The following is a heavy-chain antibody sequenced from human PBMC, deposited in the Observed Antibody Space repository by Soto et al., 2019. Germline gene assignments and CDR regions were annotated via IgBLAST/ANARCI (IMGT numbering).Heavy chain of an antibody. J-gene: IGHJ1*01. CDR3: ARKDYYDSSGLGLQTTEYFQH. CDR1: GYTFTSYG. CDR2: ISAYNGNT. Sequence: ASVKVSCKASGYTFTSYGISWVRQAPGQGLEWMGWISAYNGNTNYAQKLQGRVTMTTDTSTSTAYMELRSLRSDETAVYYCARKDYYDSSGLGLQTTEYFQHWGQGTLVTVSS. V-gene: IGHV1-18*01. D-gene: IGHD3-22*01.